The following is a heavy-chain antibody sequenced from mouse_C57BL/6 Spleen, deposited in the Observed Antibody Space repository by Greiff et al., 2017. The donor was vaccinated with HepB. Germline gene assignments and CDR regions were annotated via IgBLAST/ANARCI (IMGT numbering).Heavy chain of an antibody. Sequence: EVNLVESGPELVKPGASVKISCKASGYSFTDYNMNWVKQSNGKSLEWIGVINPNYGTTSYNQKLKGKATLTVDQSSSTAYMQLNSLTSEDSAVYYCARPIYGSSYPVAYWGQGTLVTVSA. J-gene: IGHJ3*01. CDR3: ARPIYGSSYPVAY. D-gene: IGHD1-1*01. V-gene: IGHV1-39*01. CDR1: GYSFTDYN. CDR2: INPNYGTT.